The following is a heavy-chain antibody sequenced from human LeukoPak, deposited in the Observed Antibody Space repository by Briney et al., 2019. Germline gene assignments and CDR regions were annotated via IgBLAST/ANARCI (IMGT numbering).Heavy chain of an antibody. D-gene: IGHD6-19*01. Sequence: SETLSLTCTVSGGSISSSSYYWGWIRQPPGKGLEWIGSIYYSGSTYYNPSLKGRVTMSVDTSKNQFSLKLSSVTAADTAVYYCAREASSGWHIDYWGQGTLVTVSS. CDR3: AREASSGWHIDY. J-gene: IGHJ4*02. CDR2: IYYSGST. V-gene: IGHV4-39*07. CDR1: GGSISSSSYY.